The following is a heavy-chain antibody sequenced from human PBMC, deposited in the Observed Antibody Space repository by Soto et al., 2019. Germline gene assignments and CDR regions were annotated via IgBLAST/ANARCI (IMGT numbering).Heavy chain of an antibody. Sequence: PGVSLRLSCAASGFTFSRYWMSWVRQAPGKGLEWGAIIKQDGSEKCYLDSVKGRFTISRDNAKNSLYLQMNSLRAEDTAVYYCARDSCSSTSCFYYYYYGMDVWGQGTTVTVSS. V-gene: IGHV3-7*03. CDR3: ARDSCSSTSCFYYYYYGMDV. CDR2: IKQDGSEK. J-gene: IGHJ6*02. D-gene: IGHD2-2*01. CDR1: GFTFSRYW.